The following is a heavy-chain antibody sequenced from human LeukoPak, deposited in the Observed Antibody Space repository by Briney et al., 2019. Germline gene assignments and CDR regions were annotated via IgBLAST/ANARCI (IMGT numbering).Heavy chain of an antibody. CDR3: ARAPRAYCSGGSCYVDV. CDR2: IYHSGST. Sequence: SETLSLTCAVSGGSISSGGYSWSWIRQPPGKGLEWIGYIYHSGSTYYNPSLKSRVTISVDRPKNQFSLKLSSVTAADTAVYYCARAPRAYCSGGSCYVDVWGQGTTVTVSS. J-gene: IGHJ6*02. D-gene: IGHD2-15*01. V-gene: IGHV4-30-2*01. CDR1: GGSISSGGYS.